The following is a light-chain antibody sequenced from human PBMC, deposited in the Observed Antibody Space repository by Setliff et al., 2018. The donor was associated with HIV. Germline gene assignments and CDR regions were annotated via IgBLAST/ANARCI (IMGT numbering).Light chain of an antibody. CDR3: SSYSINNLYV. J-gene: IGLJ1*01. CDR2: NAD. CDR1: SSDIGSSKF. Sequence: QSVLTQPASVSGSPGQSITISCTGTSSDIGSSKFVSWYQQHPGKAPKVMIYNADKRPSGVSNRFSGSKSGNTASLTISGLQIEDEADYFCSSYSINNLYVFASGTKVTVL. V-gene: IGLV2-14*03.